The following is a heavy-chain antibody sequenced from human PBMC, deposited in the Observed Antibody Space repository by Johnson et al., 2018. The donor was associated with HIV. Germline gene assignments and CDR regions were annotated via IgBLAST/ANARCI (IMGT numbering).Heavy chain of an antibody. D-gene: IGHD6-13*01. Sequence: MLLVESGGGVVHPGRSLRLSCAASGFTFEDYGMSWVREAPGKGLEWVSGINWNGGSTGYVDSVKGRFTISRDNAKNSLYLQMNSLRAEDTALYYCARVRTAAGFDAFDIWGQGTMVTVSS. J-gene: IGHJ3*02. V-gene: IGHV3-20*04. CDR3: ARVRTAAGFDAFDI. CDR2: INWNGGST. CDR1: GFTFEDYG.